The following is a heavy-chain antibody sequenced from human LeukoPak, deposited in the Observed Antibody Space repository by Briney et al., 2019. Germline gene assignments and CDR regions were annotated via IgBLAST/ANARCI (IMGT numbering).Heavy chain of an antibody. CDR2: VYTSGGT. D-gene: IGHD1-14*01. CDR1: GGSISSGSYY. J-gene: IGHJ4*02. CDR3: ARTPGSWQFNK. Sequence: SETLSLTCTVSGGSISSGSYYWNWIRQPAGKGLEWIGRVYTSGGTNNPSLKSRVTISADTSKNQFSLKLTSVTAADTAVYYCARTPGSWQFNKWGQGTLVTVSS. V-gene: IGHV4-61*02.